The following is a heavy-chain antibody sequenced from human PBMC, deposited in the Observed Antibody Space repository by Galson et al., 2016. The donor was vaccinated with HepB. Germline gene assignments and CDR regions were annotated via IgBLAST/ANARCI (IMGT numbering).Heavy chain of an antibody. CDR1: GGSFSDYY. Sequence: SETLSLTCAVSGGSFSDYYWSWIRQPPGKGLEWIGEINHSGYSKYNPSLKSRVTISVDTSKNQFSLKLSSVTAADTAVYYCASGDIMCWQANDYWGQGTLVTVAS. D-gene: IGHD3-9*01. J-gene: IGHJ4*02. CDR3: ASGDIMCWQANDY. V-gene: IGHV4-34*01. CDR2: INHSGYS.